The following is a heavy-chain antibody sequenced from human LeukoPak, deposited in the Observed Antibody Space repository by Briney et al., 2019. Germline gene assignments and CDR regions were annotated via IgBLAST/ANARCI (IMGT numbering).Heavy chain of an antibody. Sequence: SETLSLTCTVSGGSISSGGYYWSCIRRHPGKGLGWIGYIYYSGSTYYTPSLKSRVTISVDTCKNQFSLKLSSVTAADTAVYYCARDSVSSFDYCGQGTLVTVSS. J-gene: IGHJ4*02. D-gene: IGHD2-15*01. CDR2: IYYSGST. CDR1: GGSISSGGYY. CDR3: ARDSVSSFDY. V-gene: IGHV4-31*03.